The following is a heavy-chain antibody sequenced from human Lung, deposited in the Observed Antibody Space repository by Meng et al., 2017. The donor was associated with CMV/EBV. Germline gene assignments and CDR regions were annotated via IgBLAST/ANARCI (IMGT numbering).Heavy chain of an antibody. V-gene: IGHV1-2*02. CDR3: ARGYCSSTSCPTVMDV. Sequence: ASVKVSCKASGYTFTGYYMHWVRQAPGQGLEWMGWINPNSGGTNYAQKFQGRVTMTRDTSISTAYMELSRLRSDDTAVYYCARGYCSSTSCPTVMDVLGQGXTVTVSS. J-gene: IGHJ6*02. D-gene: IGHD2-2*01. CDR1: GYTFTGYY. CDR2: INPNSGGT.